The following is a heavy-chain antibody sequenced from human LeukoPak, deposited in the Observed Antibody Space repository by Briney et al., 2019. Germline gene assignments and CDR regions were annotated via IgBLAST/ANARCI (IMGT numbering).Heavy chain of an antibody. CDR3: ARGWNREQLDY. D-gene: IGHD1-1*01. V-gene: IGHV1-18*01. Sequence: GASVKVSCKVSGYTLTELSMHWVRQAPGKGLEWMGWISAYNGNTNYAQKLQGRVTMTTDTSTSTAYMELRSLRSDDTAVYYCARGWNREQLDYWGRGTLVTVSS. CDR1: GYTLTELS. CDR2: ISAYNGNT. J-gene: IGHJ4*02.